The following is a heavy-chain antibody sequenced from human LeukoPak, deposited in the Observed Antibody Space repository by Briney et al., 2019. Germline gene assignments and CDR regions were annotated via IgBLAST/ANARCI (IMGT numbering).Heavy chain of an antibody. CDR3: ARRVQMSSASATSNTWLDP. Sequence: PSETLSLTCTVSGDSLSTYYWNWIRQPPGKRLQWIGHIHFSGDANYNPSLKSRVTISLDSAKNQFSLRLISVTAADTAVYYCARRVQMSSASATSNTWLDPWGQGTLVSVSP. J-gene: IGHJ5*02. D-gene: IGHD3-10*01. V-gene: IGHV4-59*01. CDR2: IHFSGDA. CDR1: GDSLSTYY.